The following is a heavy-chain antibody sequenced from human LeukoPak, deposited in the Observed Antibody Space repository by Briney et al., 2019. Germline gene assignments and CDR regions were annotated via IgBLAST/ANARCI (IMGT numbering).Heavy chain of an antibody. D-gene: IGHD1-26*01. Sequence: GGSLRLSCAASGFTFSSYSMNWVRQAPGKGLEWVSSISSSISYIYYADSVKGRFTISRDDAKNSLYLQMNSLRAEDTAVYSCARVRVGATYGGAFDIWGQGTMVTVSS. V-gene: IGHV3-21*01. CDR3: ARVRVGATYGGAFDI. CDR1: GFTFSSYS. J-gene: IGHJ3*02. CDR2: ISSSISYI.